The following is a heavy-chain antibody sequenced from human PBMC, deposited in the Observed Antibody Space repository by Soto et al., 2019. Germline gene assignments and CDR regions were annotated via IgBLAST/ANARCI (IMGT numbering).Heavy chain of an antibody. J-gene: IGHJ6*02. Sequence: QITLKESGPTLVKPTQTLTLTCTFSGFSLSTSGVGVGWIRQPPGKALEWLALIYWDDDKRYSPSLKIRLTIPKDASKNQVVLTMTNIDPVDTAKYHCAHRRGWSGGMDVGGQGTTVTVSS. CDR1: GFSLSTSGVG. CDR3: AHRRGWSGGMDV. D-gene: IGHD2-15*01. CDR2: IYWDDDK. V-gene: IGHV2-5*02.